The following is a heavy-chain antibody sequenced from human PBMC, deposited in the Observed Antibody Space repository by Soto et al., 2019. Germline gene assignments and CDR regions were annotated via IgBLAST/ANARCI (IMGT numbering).Heavy chain of an antibody. J-gene: IGHJ4*02. CDR1: GFTFSNAW. CDR3: TKVIPHSSDSRGHGY. CDR2: IKKRADGGTA. Sequence: GGSLRLSCAASGFTFSNAWMNWVRQAPGKGLEWIGRIKKRADGGTADHATPVKGRFTISRDDSKNTLYLQMNSLKTEDTAVYYVTKVIPHSSDSRGHGYWVQGTLVIGSP. D-gene: IGHD3-22*01. V-gene: IGHV3-15*01.